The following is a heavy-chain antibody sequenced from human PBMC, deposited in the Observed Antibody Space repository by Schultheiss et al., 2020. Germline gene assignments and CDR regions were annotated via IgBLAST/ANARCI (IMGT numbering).Heavy chain of an antibody. Sequence: SETLSLTCTVSGGSISSYYWSWIRQPPGRGLEWIGEINHSGSTNYNPSLKSRVTISVDTSKNQFSLKLSSVTAADTAVYYCARVSSSWSYFDYWGQGTLVNVSS. J-gene: IGHJ4*02. CDR2: INHSGST. V-gene: IGHV4-34*01. D-gene: IGHD6-13*01. CDR1: GGSISSYY. CDR3: ARVSSSWSYFDY.